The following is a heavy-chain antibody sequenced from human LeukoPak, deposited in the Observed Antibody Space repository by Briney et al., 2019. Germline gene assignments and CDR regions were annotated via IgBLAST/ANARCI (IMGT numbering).Heavy chain of an antibody. J-gene: IGHJ6*02. Sequence: PSETLSLTCTVSGGSISSSSYYWGWIRQPPGKGLEWIGSIYYSGSTYYNPSLRSRVTISVDTSKNQFSLKLSSVTAADTAVYYCARAYGSGSYLPSGMDVWGQGTTVTVSS. D-gene: IGHD3-10*01. V-gene: IGHV4-39*07. CDR2: IYYSGST. CDR3: ARAYGSGSYLPSGMDV. CDR1: GGSISSSSYY.